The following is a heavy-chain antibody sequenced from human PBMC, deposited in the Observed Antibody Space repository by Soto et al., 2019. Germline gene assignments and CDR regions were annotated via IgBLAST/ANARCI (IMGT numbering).Heavy chain of an antibody. V-gene: IGHV3-48*02. J-gene: IGHJ6*02. Sequence: EVQLVESGGGLVQPGGSLRLSCAASGFTFSLYSMRWVRQAPGKGLEWVSYISRSSTGIHYADSVKGRFTISRDDATNPMHLQMNSRRDGDTAVYYCARAVTWGLDVWGQGTTVSISS. D-gene: IGHD3-10*01. CDR2: ISRSSTGI. CDR1: GFTFSLYS. CDR3: ARAVTWGLDV.